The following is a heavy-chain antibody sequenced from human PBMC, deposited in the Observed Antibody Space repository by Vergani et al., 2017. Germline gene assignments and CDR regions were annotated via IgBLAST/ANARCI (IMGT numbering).Heavy chain of an antibody. J-gene: IGHJ6*02. Sequence: QVQLVQSGSELKKPGASVKVSCKASGYTFTSYAMNWVRQAPGQGLEWMGWINTNTGNPTYAQCFTGRFVFSLDTSVSTAYLQISSLKAEDTAVYYCARYGGFCSRTSCPWYYYGMDVWGQGTTVTVSS. CDR3: ARYGGFCSRTSCPWYYYGMDV. CDR2: INTNTGNP. CDR1: GYTFTSYA. D-gene: IGHD2-2*01. V-gene: IGHV7-4-1*02.